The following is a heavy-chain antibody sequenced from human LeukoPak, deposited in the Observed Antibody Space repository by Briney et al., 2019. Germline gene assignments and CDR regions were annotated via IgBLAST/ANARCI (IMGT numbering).Heavy chain of an antibody. CDR2: VRTRGDPA. D-gene: IGHD4-17*01. Sequence: GGSLRLSCAALGFRFDSYPMNWVRQPPGKGMEWLSNVRTRGDPASYADSVRGRFTISRDNAKKSLFLQINSLRVEDTAVYFCVRDVDYAFDYWGQGVLVIVSS. V-gene: IGHV3-48*01. CDR1: GFRFDSYP. CDR3: VRDVDYAFDY. J-gene: IGHJ4*02.